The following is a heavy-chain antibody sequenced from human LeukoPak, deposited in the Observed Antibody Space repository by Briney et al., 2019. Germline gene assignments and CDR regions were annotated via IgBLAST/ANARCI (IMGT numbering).Heavy chain of an antibody. J-gene: IGHJ3*01. Sequence: PGGSLRLSYAASGFTVSGDFMTWVRQAAGKGLEWVSIIYNGGTTYYADSVRGRFTISKDNSYNTLYLQMNSLGPDDTAIYYCARVLRSGISGFALNVWGQGTMVTVSS. CDR1: GFTVSGDF. D-gene: IGHD4-23*01. V-gene: IGHV3-66*02. CDR3: ARVLRSGISGFALNV. CDR2: IYNGGTT.